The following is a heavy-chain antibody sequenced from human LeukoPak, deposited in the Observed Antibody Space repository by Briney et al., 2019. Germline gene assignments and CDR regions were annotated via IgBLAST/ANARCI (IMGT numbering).Heavy chain of an antibody. D-gene: IGHD5-12*01. CDR2: ISGSSSYI. CDR1: GFTFSSYS. Sequence: PGGSLRLSCAASGFTFSSYSMNWVRQAPGKGLEWVSSISGSSSYIYYADSVKGRFTISRDNAKNSLYLQMNSLRAEDTAVYYCARDEESPEWLRTRAEFDYWGQGTLVTVSS. J-gene: IGHJ4*02. CDR3: ARDEESPEWLRTRAEFDY. V-gene: IGHV3-21*01.